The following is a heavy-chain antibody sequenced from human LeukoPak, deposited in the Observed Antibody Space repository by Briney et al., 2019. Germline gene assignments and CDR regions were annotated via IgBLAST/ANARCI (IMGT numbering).Heavy chain of an antibody. CDR3: AQRRDGYNYGFDY. Sequence: PGGSLRLSCAASGFTFSSYWMHWVRQVPGKGLVWVSRINADGSSTNYADSVKGRFSISRDNSKNTLYLQMNSLRAEDTAVYYCAQRRDGYNYGFDYWGQGTLVTVSS. J-gene: IGHJ4*02. CDR1: GFTFSSYW. CDR2: INADGSST. V-gene: IGHV3-74*01. D-gene: IGHD5-24*01.